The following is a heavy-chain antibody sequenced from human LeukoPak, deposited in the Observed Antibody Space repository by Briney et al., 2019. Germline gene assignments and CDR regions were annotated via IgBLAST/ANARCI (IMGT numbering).Heavy chain of an antibody. CDR2: ISGSGGST. V-gene: IGHV3-23*01. J-gene: IGHJ4*02. CDR3: AQAAFWSGYSSY. Sequence: GGSLRLSCAASGFSFSNYAMNWVRQAPGKGLEWVSVISGSGGSTDSVDSVKGRFTISRDNFKNTLYLQMNSLGAEDTAVYYCAQAAFWSGYSSYWGQGTLVTVSP. D-gene: IGHD3-3*01. CDR1: GFSFSNYA.